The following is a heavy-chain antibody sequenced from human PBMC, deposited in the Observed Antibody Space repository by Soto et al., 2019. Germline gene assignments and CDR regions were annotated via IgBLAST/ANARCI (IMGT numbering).Heavy chain of an antibody. CDR3: AKKDTGMVGYYYGMDV. D-gene: IGHD5-18*01. CDR2: IKQDGSEK. J-gene: IGHJ6*02. V-gene: IGHV3-7*01. CDR1: GFTFSSYW. Sequence: EVQLVESGGGLVQPGGSLRLSCAASGFTFSSYWMSWVRQAPGKGLEWVANIKQDGSEKYYVDSVKGRFTISRDNAKNSLYLQMNSLRAEDTAVYYCAKKDTGMVGYYYGMDVWGQGTTVTVSS.